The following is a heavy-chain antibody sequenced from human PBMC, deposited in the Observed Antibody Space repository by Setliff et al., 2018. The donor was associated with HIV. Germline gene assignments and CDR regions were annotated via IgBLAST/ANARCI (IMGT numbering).Heavy chain of an antibody. D-gene: IGHD2-2*01. V-gene: IGHV4-34*01. CDR1: GGSFSGY. J-gene: IGHJ4*02. CDR2: ITHSGNT. CDR3: VASSSWSCRLNY. Sequence: SETLSLTCAVYGGSFSGYWSWIRQSPGKGLEWLGGITHSGNTHYDPSLKSRLTISIDTSKKQFPLKLTSVTAADAAIYYCVASSSWSCRLNYWGQGTLVTVSS.